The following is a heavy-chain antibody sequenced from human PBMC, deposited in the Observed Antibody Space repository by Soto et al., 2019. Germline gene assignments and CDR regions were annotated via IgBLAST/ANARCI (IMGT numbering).Heavy chain of an antibody. D-gene: IGHD3-22*01. CDR2: IYYSGST. V-gene: IGHV4-30-4*01. Sequence: QVQLQESGPGLVKPSQTLSLTCTVSGGSISSGDYYWSWIRQPPGKGLEWIGYIYYSGSTYYNPALKRRVTISVDTSKNQFSLKLSSVTAADTAVYYCDREGYYDSSGYYSQRAVDYWGQGTLVTVSS. CDR1: GGSISSGDYY. J-gene: IGHJ4*02. CDR3: DREGYYDSSGYYSQRAVDY.